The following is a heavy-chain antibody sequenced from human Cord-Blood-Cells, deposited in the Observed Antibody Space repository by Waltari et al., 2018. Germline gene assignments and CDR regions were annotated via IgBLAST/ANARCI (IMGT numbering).Heavy chain of an antibody. CDR3: ARGWVEGATDY. CDR1: GFTYSSYA. J-gene: IGHJ4*02. CDR2: ISYDGSNK. V-gene: IGHV3-30-3*01. Sequence: QVQLVESGGGVVQPGRALRLSCADSGFTYSSYAMHWVRQAPGKGLEWVAVISYDGSNKYYADSVKGRFTISRDNSKNTLYLQMNSLRAEDTAVYYCARGWVEGATDYWGQGTLVTVSS. D-gene: IGHD1-26*01.